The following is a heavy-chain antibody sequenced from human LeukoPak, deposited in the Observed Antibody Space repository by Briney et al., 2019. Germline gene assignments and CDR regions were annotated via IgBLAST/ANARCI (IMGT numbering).Heavy chain of an antibody. CDR1: GGSISSYY. J-gene: IGHJ5*02. Sequence: SETLSLTCTVSGGSISSYYWSWIRQPPGKGLEWIGYIYYSGSTNYNPSLKSRVTISVDTSKNQFSLKLSSVTAADTAVYYCARSSGSDWFDPWGQGTLVTVSS. V-gene: IGHV4-59*01. D-gene: IGHD3-22*01. CDR3: ARSSGSDWFDP. CDR2: IYYSGST.